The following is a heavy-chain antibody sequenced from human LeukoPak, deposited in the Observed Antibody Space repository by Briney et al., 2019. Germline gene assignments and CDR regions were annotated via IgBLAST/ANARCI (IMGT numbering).Heavy chain of an antibody. J-gene: IGHJ6*02. D-gene: IGHD3-22*01. V-gene: IGHV1-8*01. Sequence: ASVKVSCIASGYSFTSYDINWVRQATGQGLEWMGWMNTNSGNTGFAPKFQGRVTTTRDTSKGTAYMELRSLRSEDTAVYYCARDYFDTSGSVSSIYGLDVWGQGTMVTVSS. CDR1: GYSFTSYD. CDR2: MNTNSGNT. CDR3: ARDYFDTSGSVSSIYGLDV.